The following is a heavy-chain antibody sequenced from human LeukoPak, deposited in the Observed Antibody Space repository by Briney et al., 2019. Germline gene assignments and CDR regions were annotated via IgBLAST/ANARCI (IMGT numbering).Heavy chain of an antibody. CDR2: ISSSSSCI. Sequence: PGGSLRLSCAASGFTFSSYSMNWVRQAPGKGLEWVSSISSSSSCIYYADSVKGRFTISRDNAKNSLYLQMNSLRAEDTAVYYCARDRESYGFPYHYYYGMDVWGQGTTVTVSS. J-gene: IGHJ6*02. CDR3: ARDRESYGFPYHYYYGMDV. D-gene: IGHD5-18*01. V-gene: IGHV3-21*01. CDR1: GFTFSSYS.